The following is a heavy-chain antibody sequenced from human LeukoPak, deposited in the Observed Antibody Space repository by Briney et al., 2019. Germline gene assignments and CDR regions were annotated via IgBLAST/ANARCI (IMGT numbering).Heavy chain of an antibody. D-gene: IGHD3-3*01. J-gene: IGHJ4*02. CDR1: GYTFTGYY. CDR3: ARRKIFGEKQPADY. Sequence: ASVKVSCKASGYTFTGYYMHWVRQASGQGLEWMGWINPNSGGTNYAQKFQGRVTMTRDTSISTAYMELSRLRSDDTAVYYCARRKIFGEKQPADYWGQGTLVTVSS. V-gene: IGHV1-2*02. CDR2: INPNSGGT.